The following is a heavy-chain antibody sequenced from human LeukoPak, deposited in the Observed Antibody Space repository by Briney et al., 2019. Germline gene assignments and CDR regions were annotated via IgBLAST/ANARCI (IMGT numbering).Heavy chain of an antibody. D-gene: IGHD2-2*01. J-gene: IGHJ4*02. Sequence: ASVTVSCKASGYTSIRYGISWVRQAPGQGLEWMGWISAYNGNTYYAQKLQGRVTMTTDTSTSTAHMELRSLRSDDTAVYYCARERAAMPDYWGQGTLVTVSS. CDR3: ARERAAMPDY. CDR2: ISAYNGNT. V-gene: IGHV1-18*01. CDR1: GYTSIRYG.